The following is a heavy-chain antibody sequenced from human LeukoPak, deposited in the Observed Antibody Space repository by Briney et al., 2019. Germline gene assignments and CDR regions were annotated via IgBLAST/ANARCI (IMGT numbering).Heavy chain of an antibody. Sequence: GGSLRLSCAASGFTVSSNYMSWVRQAPGKGLEWVSVIYSGGSTYYADSVKGRLTISRHNSKNTLYLQMNSLRAEDTAVYYCARDDSSSSEYYFDYWGQGTLVTVSS. CDR2: IYSGGST. J-gene: IGHJ4*02. D-gene: IGHD6-6*01. V-gene: IGHV3-53*04. CDR1: GFTVSSNY. CDR3: ARDDSSSSEYYFDY.